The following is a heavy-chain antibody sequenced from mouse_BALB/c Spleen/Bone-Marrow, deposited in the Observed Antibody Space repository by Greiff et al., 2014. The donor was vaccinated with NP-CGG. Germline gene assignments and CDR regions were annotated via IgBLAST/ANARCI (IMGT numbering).Heavy chain of an antibody. CDR3: ASSGNYEGGAMDY. D-gene: IGHD2-1*01. J-gene: IGHJ4*01. Sequence: EVKLVESGAELVKPGASVKLPCTASGFNIKDTFMHWMKQRPEQGLEWNGRIDPANGITKYDPKFQGKATITTDTSSNTAYLQLSSLTSEDTAVYYCASSGNYEGGAMDYWGQGTSVTVSS. CDR2: IDPANGIT. V-gene: IGHV14-3*02. CDR1: GFNIKDTF.